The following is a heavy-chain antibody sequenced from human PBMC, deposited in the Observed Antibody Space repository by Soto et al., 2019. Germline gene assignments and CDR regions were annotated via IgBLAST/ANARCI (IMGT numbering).Heavy chain of an antibody. J-gene: IGHJ3*02. D-gene: IGHD3-16*01. CDR2: INAGNGNT. V-gene: IGHV1-3*05. Sequence: QVQLVQSGAEEKKPGASVKVSCKASGYTFTSYAMHWVRQAPGQRLEWMGWINAGNGNTKYSQKFQGRVTITRDTSASTAYMELSSLRSADTAVYYCASRGEGWHDAFDIWGQGTMVTVSS. CDR1: GYTFTSYA. CDR3: ASRGEGWHDAFDI.